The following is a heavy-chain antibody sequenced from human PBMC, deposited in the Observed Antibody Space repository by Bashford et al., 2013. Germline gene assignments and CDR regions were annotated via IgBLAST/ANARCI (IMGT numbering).Heavy chain of an antibody. Sequence: ASVKVSCKASGYTFTGYYMHWVRQAPGQGLEWMGWINPNSGGTNYAQKFQGRVTMTRDTSISTAYMELSRLRSDDTAVYYCARAAYYDFWRADGAFDIWGQGTMVTVSS. V-gene: IGHV1-2*02. J-gene: IGHJ3*02. D-gene: IGHD3-3*01. CDR3: ARAAYYDFWRADGAFDI. CDR1: GYTFTGYY. CDR2: INPNSGGT.